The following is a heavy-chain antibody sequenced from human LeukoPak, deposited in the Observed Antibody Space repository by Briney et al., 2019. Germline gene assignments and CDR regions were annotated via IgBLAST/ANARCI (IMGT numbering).Heavy chain of an antibody. Sequence: GGPLRLSCTASGFTFSNYALIWVRQAPGKGLEWVSTIGSSGGRTYYADSVKGRFTISRDNSKNTLFLQMNSLRAEDTAIYYCAKEGPPDSGSRNHANYWGQGTLVTVSS. CDR1: GFTFSNYA. D-gene: IGHD1-26*01. CDR3: AKEGPPDSGSRNHANY. J-gene: IGHJ4*02. CDR2: IGSSGGRT. V-gene: IGHV3-23*01.